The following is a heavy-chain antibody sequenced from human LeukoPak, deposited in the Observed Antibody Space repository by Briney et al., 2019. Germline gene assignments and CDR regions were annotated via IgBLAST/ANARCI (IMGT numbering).Heavy chain of an antibody. Sequence: PGGSLRLSCAASGFTVSSTYMTWVRQAPGKGLEWVSIIYIDGTTYYADSVKGRFTISRDNAKNSLHLQMTSLRDEDTAVYYCARDPDYYGSGTYYNHYFDYWGQGTLVTVSS. CDR1: GFTVSSTY. CDR2: IYIDGTT. V-gene: IGHV3-66*01. J-gene: IGHJ4*02. D-gene: IGHD3-10*01. CDR3: ARDPDYYGSGTYYNHYFDY.